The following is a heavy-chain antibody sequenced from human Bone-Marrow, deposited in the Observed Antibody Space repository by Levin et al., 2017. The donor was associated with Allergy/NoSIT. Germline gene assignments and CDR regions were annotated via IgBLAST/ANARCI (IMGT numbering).Heavy chain of an antibody. D-gene: IGHD4-17*01. CDR1: GGSISSSSYY. J-gene: IGHJ4*02. V-gene: IGHV4-39*01. CDR2: IYYSGST. Sequence: SQTLSLPCTVSGGSISSSSYYWGWIRQPPGKGLEWIGSIYYSGSTYYNPSLKSRVTISVDTSKNQFSLKLSSVTAADTAVYYCARLGPTGYYFDYWGQGTLVTVSS. CDR3: ARLGPTGYYFDY.